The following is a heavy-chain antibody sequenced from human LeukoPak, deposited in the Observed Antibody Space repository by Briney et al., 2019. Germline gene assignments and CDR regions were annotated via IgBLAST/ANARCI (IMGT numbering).Heavy chain of an antibody. D-gene: IGHD3-3*01. V-gene: IGHV3-23*01. J-gene: IGHJ4*02. CDR2: ISGSGGST. CDR3: AKKGYDFWSGPFDY. CDR1: GFTFSSYA. Sequence: GGSLRLSCAASGFTFSSYAMSWVRQAPGKGLGWVSAISGSGGSTYYADSVKGRFTISRDNSKNTLYLQMNSLRAEDTAVYYCAKKGYDFWSGPFDYWGQGTLVTVSS.